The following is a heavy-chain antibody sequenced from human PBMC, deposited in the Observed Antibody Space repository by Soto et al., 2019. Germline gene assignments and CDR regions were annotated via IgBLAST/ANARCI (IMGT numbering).Heavy chain of an antibody. CDR1: GASISSYY. CDR3: ARQGDGGRSFDF. D-gene: IGHD2-15*01. J-gene: IGHJ4*02. V-gene: IGHV4-59*08. CDR2: IYDSGST. Sequence: SETLSLTCTVSGASISSYYWSWIRQPPGKGLEWIGYIYDSGSTNYNPSLRGRVTISVDTSKNQFSLKLSSVTAADTAVYYCARQGDGGRSFDFWGQGTLVTVSS.